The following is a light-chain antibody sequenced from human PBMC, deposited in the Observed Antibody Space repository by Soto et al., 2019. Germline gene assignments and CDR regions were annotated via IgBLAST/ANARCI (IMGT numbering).Light chain of an antibody. V-gene: IGLV2-14*03. J-gene: IGLJ1*01. CDR1: SSDVGAYNF. Sequence: QSALTQPASVSGSPGQSITISCTGTSSDVGAYNFVSWHQQHPGKAPKLMIYNVYDRPSGISYRFSGSKSGNTASLTISGLQGEDEADYYCSAYTVSRTYVLGTGTKSPS. CDR2: NVY. CDR3: SAYTVSRTYV.